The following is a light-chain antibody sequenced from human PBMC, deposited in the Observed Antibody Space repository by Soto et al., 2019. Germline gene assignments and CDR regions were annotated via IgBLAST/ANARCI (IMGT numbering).Light chain of an antibody. Sequence: EIVMTQSPATLSVSPGERATLSCRASQSVSSKLAWYQQKPGQGPRLLIYGASTRATGIPARFSGSGSGTEFTLTISILQSEDFAVYYCQHYSTLLWTFGQATKVEIK. CDR1: QSVSSK. V-gene: IGKV3-15*01. CDR2: GAS. J-gene: IGKJ1*01. CDR3: QHYSTLLWT.